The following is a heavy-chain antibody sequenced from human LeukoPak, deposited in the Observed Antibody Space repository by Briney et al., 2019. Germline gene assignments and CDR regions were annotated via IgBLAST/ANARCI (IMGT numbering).Heavy chain of an antibody. Sequence: GVSLRLSCAASGFTFSSYSMNWVRQAPGKGLEWVSSISSSSSYIYYADSVKGRFTISRDNAKNSLYLQMNSLRAEDTAVYYCARDSPGYCSSTSCHTPFDYWGQGTLVTVSS. CDR1: GFTFSSYS. D-gene: IGHD2-2*02. CDR3: ARDSPGYCSSTSCHTPFDY. CDR2: ISSSSSYI. V-gene: IGHV3-21*01. J-gene: IGHJ4*02.